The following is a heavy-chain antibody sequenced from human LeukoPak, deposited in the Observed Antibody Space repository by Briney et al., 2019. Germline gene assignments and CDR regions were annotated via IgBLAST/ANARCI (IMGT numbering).Heavy chain of an antibody. CDR1: GYTFSSYA. D-gene: IGHD3-10*01. V-gene: IGHV1-69*13. CDR2: IIPIFDTG. CDR3: ARARRTMVRGVMGDY. J-gene: IGHJ4*02. Sequence: SVKVSCKASGYTFSSYAISWVRQAPGQGLEWMGGIIPIFDTGNYAQKFQGRLTITADESTSTVYMELSSLRSEDTAVYYCARARRTMVRGVMGDYWGQGTLVTVSS.